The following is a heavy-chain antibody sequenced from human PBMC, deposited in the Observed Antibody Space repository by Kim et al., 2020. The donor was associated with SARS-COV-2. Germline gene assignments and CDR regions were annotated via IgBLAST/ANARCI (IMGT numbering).Heavy chain of an antibody. V-gene: IGHV1-46*01. CDR2: INPSGGST. CDR1: GYTFTSYY. Sequence: ASVKVSCKASGYTFTSYYMHWVRQAPGQGLEWMGIINPSGGSTSYAQKFQGRVTMTRDTSTSTDYMELSSLRSEDTAVYYCARDLEPYGSGTTYYYGTDVWGPGTTVTVSS. J-gene: IGHJ6*02. CDR3: ARDLEPYGSGTTYYYGTDV. D-gene: IGHD3-10*01.